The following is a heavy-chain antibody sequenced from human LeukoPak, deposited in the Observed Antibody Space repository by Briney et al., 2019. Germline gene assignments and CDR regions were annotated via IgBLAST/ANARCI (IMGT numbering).Heavy chain of an antibody. V-gene: IGHV4-34*01. CDR2: INHSGST. CDR1: GGSFSGYY. D-gene: IGHD1-1*01. CDR3: ARRKGYVGWFDP. J-gene: IGHJ5*02. Sequence: SETLSLTCAVYGGSFSGYYCGWIRQLPGKGLEWIGEINHSGSTNYNPSLKSRGTISVDTSKTQFSRKLSSVTCADTAVYYCARRKGYVGWFDPWGQGTLVTVSS.